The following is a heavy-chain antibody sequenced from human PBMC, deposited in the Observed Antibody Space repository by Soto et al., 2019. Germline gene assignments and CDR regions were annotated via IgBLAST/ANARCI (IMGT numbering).Heavy chain of an antibody. Sequence: EVQLLESGGGLVQPGGSLRVSCAASGFTFKSYAMTWVRQAPGKGLEWVSSVSGSGGGTYYADSVKGRFTISRDNPKNTLYLQRNSLRAEDTAVYYCARGGYCSTISCYANFFYMDVWGKGTAVTVSS. V-gene: IGHV3-23*01. J-gene: IGHJ6*03. CDR2: VSGSGGGT. CDR3: ARGGYCSTISCYANFFYMDV. D-gene: IGHD2-2*01. CDR1: GFTFKSYA.